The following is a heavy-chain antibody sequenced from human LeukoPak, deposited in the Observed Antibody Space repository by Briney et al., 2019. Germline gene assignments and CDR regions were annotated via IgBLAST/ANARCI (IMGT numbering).Heavy chain of an antibody. J-gene: IGHJ4*02. CDR1: GFTLSRYA. D-gene: IGHD3-22*01. CDR2: TSGSGSST. V-gene: IGHV3-23*01. CDR3: AKDSSAYYWGSSNFDY. Sequence: PGGSLRLSCAASGFTLSRYAMSWVRQAPGKGLEWVSATSGSGSSTYYADSVKGRFTISRDKSKDTLYLQMNSLRAEDTAVYYCAKDSSAYYWGSSNFDYWGQGTLVTVSS.